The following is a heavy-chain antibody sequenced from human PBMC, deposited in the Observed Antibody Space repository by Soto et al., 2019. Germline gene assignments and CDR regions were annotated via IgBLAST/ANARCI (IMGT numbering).Heavy chain of an antibody. J-gene: IGHJ6*02. D-gene: IGHD6-13*01. V-gene: IGHV1-2*04. CDR3: ARELDVAEPGMDV. Sequence: ASVKVSCKASGYTFTGYYMHWVRQAPGQGLEWMGWINPNSGGTNYAQKFQGWVTMTRDTSISTAYMELSRLRSDDTAVYYCARELDVAEPGMDVWGQGTTVTVSS. CDR2: INPNSGGT. CDR1: GYTFTGYY.